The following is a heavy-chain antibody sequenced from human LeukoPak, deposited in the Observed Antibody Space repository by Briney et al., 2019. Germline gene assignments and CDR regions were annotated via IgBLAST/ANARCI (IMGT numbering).Heavy chain of an antibody. Sequence: SVKVSCKASGGTFSSYAISWVRQAPGQGLEWMGGIIPIFGTANYAQKFQGRVTITADKSTSTAYMELSSLRSEDTAVYYCAREGGVRYFDWLPTNFDYWGQGTLVTVSS. CDR1: GGTFSSYA. V-gene: IGHV1-69*06. CDR3: AREGGVRYFDWLPTNFDY. CDR2: IIPIFGTA. D-gene: IGHD3-9*01. J-gene: IGHJ4*02.